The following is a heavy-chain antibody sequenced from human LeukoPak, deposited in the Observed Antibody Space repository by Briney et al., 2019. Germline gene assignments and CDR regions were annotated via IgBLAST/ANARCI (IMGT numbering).Heavy chain of an antibody. D-gene: IGHD1/OR15-1a*01. CDR3: ARELAITGTYYFDY. CDR1: GGSISSGGYY. J-gene: IGHJ4*02. V-gene: IGHV4-31*03. CDR2: IYDSGST. Sequence: SQTLSLTCTVSGGSISSGGYYWSWIRQHPGKGLEWIGYIYDSGSTYHNPSLKSRVTISVDTSKNQFSLKLSSVTAADTAVYYCARELAITGTYYFDYWGQGTLVTVSS.